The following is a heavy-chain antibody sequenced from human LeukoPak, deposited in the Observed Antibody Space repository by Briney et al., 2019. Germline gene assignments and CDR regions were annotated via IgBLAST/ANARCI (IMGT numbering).Heavy chain of an antibody. D-gene: IGHD3-10*01. J-gene: IGHJ4*02. CDR2: INWNGGST. V-gene: IGHV3-20*04. CDR3: ARDVPSYGSGSYYNVGWEPFDY. CDR1: GFTFDDYG. Sequence: GGSLRLSCAASGFTFDDYGMSWVRQAPGKGLEWVSGINWNGGSTGYADSVKGRFTISRDNAKNSLYLQMNSLRAEDTALYYCARDVPSYGSGSYYNVGWEPFDYWGQGTLVTVFS.